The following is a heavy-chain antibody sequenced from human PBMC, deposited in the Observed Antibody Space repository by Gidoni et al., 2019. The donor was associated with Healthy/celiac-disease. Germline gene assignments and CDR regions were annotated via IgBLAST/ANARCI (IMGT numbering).Heavy chain of an antibody. D-gene: IGHD3-10*01. CDR1: GFTFSSYG. J-gene: IGHJ3*02. Sequence: QVQLVESGGGVVQPGRSLRLSCAASGFTFSSYGMHWVRQATGKGLEWVAVISYDGSNKYYADSVKGRFTISRDNSKNTLYLQMNSLRAEDTAVYYCAKVRLPYYGSGNDAFDIWGQGTMVTVSS. V-gene: IGHV3-30*18. CDR3: AKVRLPYYGSGNDAFDI. CDR2: ISYDGSNK.